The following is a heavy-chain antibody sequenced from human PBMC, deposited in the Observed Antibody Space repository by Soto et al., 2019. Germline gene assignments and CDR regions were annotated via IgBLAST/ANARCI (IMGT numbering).Heavy chain of an antibody. Sequence: GGALRVSCAASGFIFSSNWLHWGRQAPGKGLVWVSRINSDGSTTTYADSVKGRFTISRDNAKNTVYLQMNSLRAEDTAVYYCGISMQGRHTIPTDYCGKATLVPVSA. CDR1: GFIFSSNW. J-gene: IGHJ4*02. CDR3: GISMQGRHTIPTDY. V-gene: IGHV3-74*03. D-gene: IGHD3-10*01. CDR2: INSDGSTT.